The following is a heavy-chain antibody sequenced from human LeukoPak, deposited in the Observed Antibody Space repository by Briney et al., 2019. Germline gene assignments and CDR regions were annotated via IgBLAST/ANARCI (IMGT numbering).Heavy chain of an antibody. CDR2: IYTSGST. CDR3: ARAHGRSLGELSGQLDY. V-gene: IGHV4-4*07. D-gene: IGHD3-16*02. Sequence: SETLSLTCTVSGGSISSYYWSWIRQPAGKGLEWIGRIYTSGSTNYNPSLKSRVTMSVDTSKNQFSLKLSSVTAADTAVYYRARAHGRSLGELSGQLDYWGQGTLVTVSS. J-gene: IGHJ4*02. CDR1: GGSISSYY.